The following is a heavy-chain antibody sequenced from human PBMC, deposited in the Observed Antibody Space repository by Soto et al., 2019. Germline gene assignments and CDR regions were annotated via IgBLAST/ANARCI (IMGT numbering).Heavy chain of an antibody. CDR3: ARGELGYCTSGSCLNWFGP. V-gene: IGHV5-10-1*01. J-gene: IGHJ5*02. CDR1: GYSFAGYW. CDR2: IDPSDSQT. Sequence: GESLKISCKGSGYSFAGYWITWVRQMPGKGLEWMGRIDPSDSQTYYSPSFRGHVTISAAKSITTVFLQWSSLRASDTAMYYCARGELGYCTSGSCLNWFGPWGQGTLVTVSS. D-gene: IGHD2-8*01.